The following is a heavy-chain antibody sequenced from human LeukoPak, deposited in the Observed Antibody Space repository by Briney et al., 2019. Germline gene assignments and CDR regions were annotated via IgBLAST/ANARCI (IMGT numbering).Heavy chain of an antibody. CDR2: IIPIFGTA. CDR1: GGTFSSYA. CDR3: ALPIGAARPKPQLKFDY. D-gene: IGHD6-6*01. J-gene: IGHJ4*02. V-gene: IGHV1-69*01. Sequence: SVKVSCXASGGTFSSYAISWVRRAPGQGLEWMGGIIPIFGTANYAQKFQGRVTITADESTSTAYMELSSLRSEDTAVYYCALPIGAARPKPQLKFDYWGQGTLVTVSS.